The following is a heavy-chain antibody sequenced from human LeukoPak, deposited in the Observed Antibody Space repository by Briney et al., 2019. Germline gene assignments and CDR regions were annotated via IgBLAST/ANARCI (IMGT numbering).Heavy chain of an antibody. Sequence: SETLSLTCTVSGGSIRNYYWDWIRQPPGKGLEWIGYIYYSGSTNYNPSLKSRVTISVDTSKNQFSLKLSSVTAADTAVYYCARGPLGEYPYGMDVWGQGTTVTVSS. CDR2: IYYSGST. CDR1: GGSIRNYY. J-gene: IGHJ6*02. V-gene: IGHV4-59*01. CDR3: ARGPLGEYPYGMDV. D-gene: IGHD3-10*01.